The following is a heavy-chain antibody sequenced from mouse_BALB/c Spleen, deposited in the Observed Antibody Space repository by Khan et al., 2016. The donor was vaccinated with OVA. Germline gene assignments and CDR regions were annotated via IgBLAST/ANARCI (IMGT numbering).Heavy chain of an antibody. CDR3: ASYGSYYFDY. J-gene: IGHJ2*03. V-gene: IGHV3-8*02. D-gene: IGHD2-2*01. CDR1: GDTITSGY. CDR2: ISYSGST. Sequence: EVQLQESGPSLVKPSHTLSLTCSVTGDTITSGYWNWIRKFPGNKLEYMGYISYSGSTYYNPSLKSRNSITRATSKNQYYLQLNSVIAEDTATYYCASYGSYYFDYWGQGTSLTGSS.